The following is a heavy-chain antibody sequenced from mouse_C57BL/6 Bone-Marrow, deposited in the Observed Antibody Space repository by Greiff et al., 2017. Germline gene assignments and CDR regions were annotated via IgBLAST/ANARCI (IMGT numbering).Heavy chain of an antibody. D-gene: IGHD1-1*01. CDR1: GFTFSDYG. CDR3: ARDNYGSGLYAMDY. V-gene: IGHV5-15*01. CDR2: ISHLAYSI. Sequence: EVMLVESGGGLVQPGGSLKLSCAASGFTFSDYGMAWVRQAPRKGPEWVAFISHLAYSIYYAAIVTGRFTLPRETDKNTLYLDMSRLRSEYTAMYYYARDNYGSGLYAMDYWGQGTSVTVSS. J-gene: IGHJ4*01.